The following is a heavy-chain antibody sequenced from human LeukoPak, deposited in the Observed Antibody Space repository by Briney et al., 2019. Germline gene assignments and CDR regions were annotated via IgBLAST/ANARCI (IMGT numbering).Heavy chain of an antibody. CDR2: ISSSSSTI. CDR3: ARDMEYSYGYMDF. J-gene: IGHJ4*02. D-gene: IGHD5-18*01. Sequence: TGGSLRLSCAASGFTFSSYSMNWVRQAPGKGLEWVSYISSSSSTIYYADSVKGRLTISRDNAKNSLYLQMNSLRAEDTAVYFCARDMEYSYGYMDFWGQGTLVTVSS. CDR1: GFTFSSYS. V-gene: IGHV3-48*04.